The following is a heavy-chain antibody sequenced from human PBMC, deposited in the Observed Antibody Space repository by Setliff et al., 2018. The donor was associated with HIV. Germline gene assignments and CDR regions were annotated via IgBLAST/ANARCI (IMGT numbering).Heavy chain of an antibody. J-gene: IGHJ5*02. CDR3: ARQSITIFGVVISGFDP. Sequence: KPSETLSLTCAVSNYSINSGYYWGWIRQPPGKGLEWIGSIYHSGSTYYNPSLKSRVTISVDTSKNQVSLRLTSVTAADTAVYYCARQSITIFGVVISGFDPWGQGTLVTVSS. D-gene: IGHD3-3*01. CDR1: NYSINSGYY. CDR2: IYHSGST. V-gene: IGHV4-38-2*01.